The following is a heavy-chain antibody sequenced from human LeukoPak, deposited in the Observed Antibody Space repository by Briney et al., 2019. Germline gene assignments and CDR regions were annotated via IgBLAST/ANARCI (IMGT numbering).Heavy chain of an antibody. J-gene: IGHJ4*02. D-gene: IGHD6-19*01. Sequence: SETLSLSCAVYGESFSGYYWSWIRQPPGKGLEWIGEINHSGSTNYNPSLKSRVTISVDTSKNQFSLKLSSVTAADTAVYYCARAQWLVPLDYWGQGTLVTVSS. V-gene: IGHV4-34*01. CDR1: GESFSGYY. CDR3: ARAQWLVPLDY. CDR2: INHSGST.